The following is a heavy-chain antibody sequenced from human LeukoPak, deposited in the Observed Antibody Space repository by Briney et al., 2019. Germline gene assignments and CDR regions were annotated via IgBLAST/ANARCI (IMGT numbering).Heavy chain of an antibody. D-gene: IGHD6-19*01. CDR2: MNPNSGNT. CDR1: GYTFTSYD. V-gene: IGHV1-8*01. Sequence: GASEKVSCKASGYTFTSYDINWVRQATGQGLEWMGWMNPNSGNTGYAQKFQGRVTMTRNTSISTAYMELSSLRSEDTAVYYCARGPGPGSSGWYYYYYGMDVWGQGTTVTVSS. J-gene: IGHJ6*02. CDR3: ARGPGPGSSGWYYYYYGMDV.